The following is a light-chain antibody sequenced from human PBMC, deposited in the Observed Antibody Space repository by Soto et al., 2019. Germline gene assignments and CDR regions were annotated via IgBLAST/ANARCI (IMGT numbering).Light chain of an antibody. Sequence: EIVLTQSPGTLSLSPGERAILSCRASQSVSSDSLAWYRQKPGQAPRLLVYDASSRATGIPDRFSGSGSGTDFTLTISRLEPEDFALYYCQQYGSARRTFGQGTKVEIK. CDR1: QSVSSDS. CDR3: QQYGSARRT. J-gene: IGKJ1*01. V-gene: IGKV3-20*01. CDR2: DAS.